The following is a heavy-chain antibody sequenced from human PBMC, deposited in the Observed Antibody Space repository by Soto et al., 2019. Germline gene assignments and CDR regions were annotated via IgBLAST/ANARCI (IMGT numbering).Heavy chain of an antibody. Sequence: SETLSLTCTVSGGSISSGGYYWSWIRQHPGKGLEWIGYIYYSGSTYYNPSLKSRVTISVDTSKNQFSLKLSSVTAADTAVYYCARSVKQGPGFDYWGQGTLVIVSS. CDR3: ARSVKQGPGFDY. CDR1: GGSISSGGYY. D-gene: IGHD6-13*01. CDR2: IYYSGST. V-gene: IGHV4-31*03. J-gene: IGHJ4*02.